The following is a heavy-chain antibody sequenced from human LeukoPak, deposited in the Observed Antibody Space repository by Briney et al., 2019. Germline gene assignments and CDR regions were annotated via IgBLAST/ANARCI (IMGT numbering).Heavy chain of an antibody. Sequence: SETLSLTCTVSGGSISSGGYYWIWIRQHPGKGLEWIGYIYYSGSTYYNPSLKSRVTISVDTSKNQFSLKLSSVTAADTAVYYCAVVVITTVDYWGQGTLVTVSS. CDR3: AVVVITTVDY. CDR2: IYYSGST. CDR1: GGSISSGGYY. D-gene: IGHD3-22*01. V-gene: IGHV4-31*03. J-gene: IGHJ4*02.